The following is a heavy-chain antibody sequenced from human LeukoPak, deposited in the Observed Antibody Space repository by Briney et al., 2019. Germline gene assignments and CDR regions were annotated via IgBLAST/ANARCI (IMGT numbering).Heavy chain of an antibody. D-gene: IGHD3-9*01. V-gene: IGHV3-23*01. CDR2: ISGSGGST. J-gene: IGHJ4*02. CDR1: GFTFSSYA. CDR3: AKAHYDILTGYYSVYFDY. Sequence: PTGGSLRLSCAASGFTFSSYAMSWVRQAPGKGLEWVSAISGSGGSTYYADSVKGRFTISRDNSKNTLYLQMNSLRAEDTAVYYCAKAHYDILTGYYSVYFDYWGQGTLVTVSS.